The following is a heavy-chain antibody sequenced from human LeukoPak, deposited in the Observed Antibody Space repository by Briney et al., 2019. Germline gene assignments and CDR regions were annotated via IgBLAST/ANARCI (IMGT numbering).Heavy chain of an antibody. Sequence: SETLSLTCTVSGDSISSSYWSWIRQPPGKGLEWIGFIHYSGSTNYNPSLKSRVTVLIDTSKNQFSLRLTSVTAADTALYYCARHAGPRGFETFDIWGQGTMVTVSS. CDR1: GDSISSSY. CDR3: ARHAGPRGFETFDI. CDR2: IHYSGST. J-gene: IGHJ3*02. V-gene: IGHV4-59*08. D-gene: IGHD3-9*01.